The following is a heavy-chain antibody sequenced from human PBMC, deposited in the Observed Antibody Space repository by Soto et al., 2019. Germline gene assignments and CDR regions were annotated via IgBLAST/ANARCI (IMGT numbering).Heavy chain of an antibody. D-gene: IGHD3-3*01. CDR1: GFTVSRTY. J-gene: IGHJ4*02. CDR2: IYAAGTT. CDR3: AITSGAFGVITELEY. Sequence: EAQVVESGGGLVQPGGSLRLSCAASGFTVSRTYMSWVRQAPGKGLEWVSIIYAAGTTYYADSVKDRFTISRDNSKNTLYLHMDNLRDEDTAVYYCAITSGAFGVITELEYWGQGTLVTVSS. V-gene: IGHV3-66*01.